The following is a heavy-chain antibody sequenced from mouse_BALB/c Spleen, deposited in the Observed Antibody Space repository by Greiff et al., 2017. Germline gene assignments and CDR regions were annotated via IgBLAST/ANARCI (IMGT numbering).Heavy chain of an antibody. D-gene: IGHD2-1*01. CDR3: AREGYGNYGYFDY. J-gene: IGHJ2*01. Sequence: QVQLKESGAELVRPGTSVKVSCKASGYAFTNYLIEWVKQRPGQGLEWIGVINPGSGGTNYNEKFKGKATLTADKSSSTAYMQLSSLTSDDSAVYFCAREGYGNYGYFDYWGQGTTLTVSS. V-gene: IGHV1-54*01. CDR1: GYAFTNYL. CDR2: INPGSGGT.